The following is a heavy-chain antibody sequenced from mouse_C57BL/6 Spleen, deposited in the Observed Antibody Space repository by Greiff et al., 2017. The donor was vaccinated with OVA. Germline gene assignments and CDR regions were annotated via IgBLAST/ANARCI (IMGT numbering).Heavy chain of an antibody. D-gene: IGHD3-3*01. CDR1: GFTFSSYA. CDR3: ARGDGDY. Sequence: EVKLVESGGGLVKPGGSLKLSCAASGFTFSSYAMSWVRQTPEKRLEWVATISDGGSYTYYPDNVKGRFTISRDNAKNNLYLQMSHLKSEDTAMYYCARGDGDYWGQGTTLTVSS. CDR2: ISDGGSYT. J-gene: IGHJ2*01. V-gene: IGHV5-4*03.